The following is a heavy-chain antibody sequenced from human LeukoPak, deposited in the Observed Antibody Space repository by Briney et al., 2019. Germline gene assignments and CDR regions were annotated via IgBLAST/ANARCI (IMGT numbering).Heavy chain of an antibody. CDR1: GFTFSSYA. CDR3: AKGLVTTYWYFDL. J-gene: IGHJ2*01. D-gene: IGHD3-9*01. CDR2: ISGRGDRT. V-gene: IGHV3-23*01. Sequence: GGSLRLSCAASGFTFSSYAMSWVRQAPGKGPEWVSPISGRGDRTYYADALKGRFTISRDNSKNTVFLQMSSLRAEDTAIYYCAKGLVTTYWYFDLWGRGTLVTVSS.